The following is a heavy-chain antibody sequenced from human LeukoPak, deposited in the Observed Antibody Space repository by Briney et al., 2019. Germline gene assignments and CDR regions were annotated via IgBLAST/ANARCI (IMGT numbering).Heavy chain of an antibody. J-gene: IGHJ4*02. CDR2: IRYDGSNK. CDR1: GFTFSSYG. D-gene: IGHD4-17*01. Sequence: GGSLRLSCAASGFTFSSYGMHWVRQAPGKGLEWVAFIRYDGSNKHYADSVKGRFTISRDNSKNTLYLQMNSLRAEDTAVYYCAKDSLDYGDYFDYWGQGTLVTVSS. V-gene: IGHV3-30*02. CDR3: AKDSLDYGDYFDY.